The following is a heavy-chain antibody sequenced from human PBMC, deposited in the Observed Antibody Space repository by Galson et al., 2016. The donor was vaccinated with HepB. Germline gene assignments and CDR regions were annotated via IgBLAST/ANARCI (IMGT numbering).Heavy chain of an antibody. V-gene: IGHV6-1*01. J-gene: IGHJ4*02. D-gene: IGHD2-2*02. CDR1: GDSVSNNIDG. Sequence: CAISGDSVSNNIDGWNWIRQSPSRGLEWLGRTYYRSEWRQDYAPSVRSRISINPDTSKNQFSPHLTSVTPEDTAVYYCVKSIYLGRGFVAWGQGTLVTVSS. CDR2: TYYRSEWRQ. CDR3: VKSIYLGRGFVA.